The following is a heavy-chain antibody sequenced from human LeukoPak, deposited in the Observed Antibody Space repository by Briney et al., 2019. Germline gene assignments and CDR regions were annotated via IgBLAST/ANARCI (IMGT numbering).Heavy chain of an antibody. V-gene: IGHV3-23*01. D-gene: IGHD1-26*01. Sequence: GSLRLSCSAPGFTFSNLAISWVRQAPGKGLEWVSAISNSGRTYYTDSVKGRFTISRDNSKNTVHLQMNSLRAEDTAVYYCAKESPYAVGGTGRFYYFDYWGQGALVTVSS. CDR1: GFTFSNLA. CDR3: AKESPYAVGGTGRFYYFDY. J-gene: IGHJ4*02. CDR2: ISNSGRT.